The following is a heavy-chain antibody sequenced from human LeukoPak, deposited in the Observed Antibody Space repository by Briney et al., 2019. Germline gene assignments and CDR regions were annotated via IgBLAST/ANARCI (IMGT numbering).Heavy chain of an antibody. J-gene: IGHJ6*03. CDR3: ARDNYYDSSGYYSIMDV. CDR2: INTNTGNP. D-gene: IGHD3-22*01. V-gene: IGHV7-4-1*02. Sequence: GASVKVSCKASGYTFTGYYMHWVRQAPGQGLEWMGWINTNTGNPTYAQGFTGRFVFSLDTSVSTAYLQISSLKAEDTAVYYCARDNYYDSSGYYSIMDVWGKGTTVTVSS. CDR1: GYTFTGYY.